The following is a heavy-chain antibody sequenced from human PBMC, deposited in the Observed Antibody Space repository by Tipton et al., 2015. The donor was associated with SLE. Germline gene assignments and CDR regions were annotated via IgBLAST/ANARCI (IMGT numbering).Heavy chain of an antibody. CDR1: GFTFSSYS. D-gene: IGHD3-10*01. V-gene: IGHV3-21*01. CDR2: ISSSSSYI. CDR3: ARDESMVRGLDY. Sequence: SLRLSCAASGFTFSSYSMNWVRQAPGKGLEWVSSISSSSSYIYYADSVKGRFTISRDNAKNSLYLQMNSLRAEDTAVYYCARDESMVRGLDYWGQGTLVTVSS. J-gene: IGHJ4*02.